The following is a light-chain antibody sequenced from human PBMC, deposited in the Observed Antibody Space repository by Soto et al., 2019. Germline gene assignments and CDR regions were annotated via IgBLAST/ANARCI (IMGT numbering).Light chain of an antibody. CDR3: CSYTTYTSNSSPYV. J-gene: IGLJ1*01. CDR2: EVS. Sequence: QSVLTQPASVSGSPGQSITISCTGTSSDVGGYNYVSWYQVHPGKAPKLMIYEVSSRPSGVSSRFSGSKSGNTASLTISGLQSEDESDYYCCSYTTYTSNSSPYVFGRGTKVTVL. CDR1: SSDVGGYNY. V-gene: IGLV2-14*01.